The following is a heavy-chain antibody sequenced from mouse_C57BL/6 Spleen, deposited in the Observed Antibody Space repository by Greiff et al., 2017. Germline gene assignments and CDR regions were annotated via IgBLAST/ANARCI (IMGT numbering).Heavy chain of an antibody. V-gene: IGHV1-53*01. CDR2: INPSNGGT. J-gene: IGHJ3*01. D-gene: IGHD1-1*01. CDR3: ARSGGTTVEGAY. Sequence: QVHVKQPGTELVKPGASVKLSCKASGYTFTSYWMHWVKQRPGQGLEWIGNINPSNGGTNYNEKFKSKATLTVDKSSSTAYMQLSSLTSEDSAVYYCARSGGTTVEGAYWGQGTLVTVSA. CDR1: GYTFTSYW.